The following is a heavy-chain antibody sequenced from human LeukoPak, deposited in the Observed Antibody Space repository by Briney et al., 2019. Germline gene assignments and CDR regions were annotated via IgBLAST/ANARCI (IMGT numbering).Heavy chain of an antibody. CDR1: GFSFSQYP. D-gene: IGHD6-19*01. CDR2: IDTGGSST. J-gene: IGHJ4*02. V-gene: IGHV3-74*01. Sequence: GGSLRLSCAVSGFSFSQYPMDWVRQAPGKGPMWVSRIDTGGSSTYYADSVKGRFTISRDNAKNTLYLQMNGQRAEDTAVYYCARPAGAVPDEYWGQGILVTVSS. CDR3: ARPAGAVPDEY.